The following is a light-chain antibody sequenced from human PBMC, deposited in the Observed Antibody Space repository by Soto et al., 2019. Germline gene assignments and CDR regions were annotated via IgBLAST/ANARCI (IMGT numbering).Light chain of an antibody. CDR3: QQYGSSPPVT. J-gene: IGKJ5*01. CDR2: GAS. CDR1: QSVSSSY. Sequence: EIVLTQSPGTLSLSPGERATLSCRASQSVSSSYLAWYQQKPGQAPRLLIYGASGRATGIPDRFSGSGSGTDFTLTISRLEPEDCAVYYCQQYGSSPPVTFSQGTRLEIK. V-gene: IGKV3-20*01.